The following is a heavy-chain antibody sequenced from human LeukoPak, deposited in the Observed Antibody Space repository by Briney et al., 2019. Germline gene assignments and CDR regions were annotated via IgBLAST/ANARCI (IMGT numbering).Heavy chain of an antibody. CDR3: ARGGAVAGRIDY. CDR1: GGSFSGYY. D-gene: IGHD6-19*01. Sequence: PSETLSLTCAVYGGSFSGYYWSWIRQPPGKGLEWIGEINHSGSTNYNPSLKSRVTISVDTSKNQFSLKLSSVTAADTAAYYCARGGAVAGRIDYWGQGTLVTVSS. J-gene: IGHJ4*02. V-gene: IGHV4-34*01. CDR2: INHSGST.